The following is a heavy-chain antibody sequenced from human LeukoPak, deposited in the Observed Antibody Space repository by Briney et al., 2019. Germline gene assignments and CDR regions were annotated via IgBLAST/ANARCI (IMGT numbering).Heavy chain of an antibody. J-gene: IGHJ4*02. CDR1: GLTFSSFG. V-gene: IGHV3-30*18. CDR2: ISYDGSNI. Sequence: GGSLRLSCAAAGLTFSSFGMHWVRQAPGKGLEWVAVISYDGSNIYYADSVKGRFTISRDSSKNTVYLQMNSLRAEDTAVYYCAKDRMATIIGEFDYWGQGTLVTVSS. CDR3: AKDRMATIIGEFDY. D-gene: IGHD5-24*01.